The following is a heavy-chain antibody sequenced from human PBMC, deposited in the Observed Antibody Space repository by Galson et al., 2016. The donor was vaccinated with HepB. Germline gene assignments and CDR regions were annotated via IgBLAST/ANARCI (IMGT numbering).Heavy chain of an antibody. D-gene: IGHD5-12*01. Sequence: CADSVKGRFTISRDNSKNTLYLQMNSLRAEDTAVYYCARDQEWYSPVHASLRASGYDDSQEPDYWGQGTLVTASS. CDR3: ARDQEWYSPVHASLRASGYDDSQEPDY. J-gene: IGHJ4*02. V-gene: IGHV3-30*03.